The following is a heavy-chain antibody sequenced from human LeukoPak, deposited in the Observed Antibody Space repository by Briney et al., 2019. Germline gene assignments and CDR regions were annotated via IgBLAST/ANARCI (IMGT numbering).Heavy chain of an antibody. Sequence: GSLRLSCVASGFTFSNYAMSWVRQTPGKGLEWVSSISGSGGSTHYADSVKGRFTISRDNSKNILYLQMNSLRAEDTAVYYCAKDWMSTIINYFDYWGQGTLVTVSS. CDR2: ISGSGGST. J-gene: IGHJ4*02. CDR1: GFTFSNYA. CDR3: AKDWMSTIINYFDY. D-gene: IGHD5-12*01. V-gene: IGHV3-23*01.